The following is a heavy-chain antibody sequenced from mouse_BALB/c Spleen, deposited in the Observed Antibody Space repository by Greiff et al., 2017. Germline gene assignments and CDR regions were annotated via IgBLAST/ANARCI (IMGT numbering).Heavy chain of an antibody. V-gene: IGHV5-12-1*01. CDR2: ISSGGGST. D-gene: IGHD1-2*01. CDR1: GFAFSSYD. Sequence: EVMLVESGGGLVKPGGSLKLSCAASGFAFSSYDMSWVRQTPEKRLEWVAYISSGGGSTYYPDTVKGRFTISRDNAKNTLYLQMSSLKSEDTAMYYCARHRRLPFAYWGQGTLVTVSA. J-gene: IGHJ3*01. CDR3: ARHRRLPFAY.